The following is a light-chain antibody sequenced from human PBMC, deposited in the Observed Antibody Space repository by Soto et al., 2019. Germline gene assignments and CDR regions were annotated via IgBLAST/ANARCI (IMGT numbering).Light chain of an antibody. Sequence: EILLTQSPCTLSLSPGERVTLSCRATQSVSSNFAWYQQNPGQAPRLLIYGASTRATGIPARFSGSGSGTEFTLTISSLQSEDFAVYYCQQYNNWPPKLTFGGGTKVDIK. V-gene: IGKV3D-15*01. CDR1: QSVSSN. J-gene: IGKJ4*01. CDR2: GAS. CDR3: QQYNNWPPKLT.